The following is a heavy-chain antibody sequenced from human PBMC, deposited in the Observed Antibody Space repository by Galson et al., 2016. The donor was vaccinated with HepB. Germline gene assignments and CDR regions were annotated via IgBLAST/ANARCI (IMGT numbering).Heavy chain of an antibody. CDR1: GANFPHYW. CDR2: IFPGDSET. D-gene: IGHD6-19*01. CDR3: ARHDGEYIAVAHTGFNWFNP. Sequence: HSGAEVKKPGESLKISCKVSGANFPHYWIAWVRQMPGKGLEWMGIIFPGDSETRYSPSFQGQVSMSADKSINTPYLQWSSLKASDTAMYFCARHDGEYIAVAHTGFNWFNPWGQGTLVIVSS. J-gene: IGHJ5*02. V-gene: IGHV5-51*01.